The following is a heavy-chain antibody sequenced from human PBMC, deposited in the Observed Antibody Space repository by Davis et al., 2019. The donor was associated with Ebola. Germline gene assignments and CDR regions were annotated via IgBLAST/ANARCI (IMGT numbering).Heavy chain of an antibody. CDR1: GFTFSSYA. CDR2: ISGSGGST. J-gene: IGHJ4*02. V-gene: IGHV3-23*01. CDR3: AKATRILEWLLLDY. D-gene: IGHD3-3*01. Sequence: GESLKISCAASGFTFSSYAMSWVRQAPGKGLEWVSAISGSGGSTYYADSVKGQFTISRDNSKNTLYLQMNSLRAEDTAVYYCAKATRILEWLLLDYWGQGTLVTVSS.